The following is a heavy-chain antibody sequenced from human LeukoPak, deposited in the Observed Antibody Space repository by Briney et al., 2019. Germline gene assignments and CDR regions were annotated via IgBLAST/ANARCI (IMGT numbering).Heavy chain of an antibody. CDR2: IIPILGIA. Sequence: ASVKVSCKASGGTFSSYAISWVRQAPGQGLEWMGRIIPILGIANYAQKFQGRVTITADKSTSTAYMELSSLRSEDTAVYYCARSMITRNWFDPWGQGTLVTVSS. D-gene: IGHD3-16*01. V-gene: IGHV1-69*04. CDR1: GGTFSSYA. J-gene: IGHJ5*02. CDR3: ARSMITRNWFDP.